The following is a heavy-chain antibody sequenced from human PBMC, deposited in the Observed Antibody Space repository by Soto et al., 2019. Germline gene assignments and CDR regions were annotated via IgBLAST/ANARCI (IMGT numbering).Heavy chain of an antibody. Sequence: EVQLLESVGGLVQPGGSLRLSCAASGFTFNNYAMTWVRQAPGKGLEWVSAISGGGATTSYADSVNGRFTVSRDGSKNTLYLQMSSLRAEDTALYYCAKGRGGSGSLTPRVDFWGQGTLVTVSS. D-gene: IGHD3-10*01. CDR2: ISGGGATT. CDR1: GFTFNNYA. J-gene: IGHJ4*02. V-gene: IGHV3-23*01. CDR3: AKGRGGSGSLTPRVDF.